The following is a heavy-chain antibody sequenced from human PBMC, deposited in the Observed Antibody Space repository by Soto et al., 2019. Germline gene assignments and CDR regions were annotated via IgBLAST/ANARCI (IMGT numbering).Heavy chain of an antibody. CDR1: GYSITTGDY. D-gene: IGHD3-22*01. CDR3: ARGVNYYDSSGFYPRDY. CDR2: VYHSGRT. J-gene: IGHJ4*02. V-gene: IGHV4-38-2*01. Sequence: TLSLTCAVSGYSITTGDYWGWVRRPPGKGLEWIGSVYHSGRTSYNPSLESRVTISVDTSKNQFSLRLSSVTAADTAVYYCARGVNYYDSSGFYPRDYWGQGILVTVPS.